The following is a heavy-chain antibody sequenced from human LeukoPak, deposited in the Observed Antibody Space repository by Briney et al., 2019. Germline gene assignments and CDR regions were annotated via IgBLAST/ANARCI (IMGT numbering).Heavy chain of an antibody. D-gene: IGHD4-17*01. CDR3: AKDPSVYYGDYIIR. V-gene: IGHV3-23*01. CDR1: GFTFSSYA. Sequence: SGGSLRLSCAASGFTFSSYAMSWVRQAPGKGLEWVSGFSVSDKTTYYADSVKGRFTISRDNSKNTLYLQINSLRAEDTAVYYCAKDPSVYYGDYIIRWGQGTLVIVSS. CDR2: FSVSDKTT. J-gene: IGHJ4*02.